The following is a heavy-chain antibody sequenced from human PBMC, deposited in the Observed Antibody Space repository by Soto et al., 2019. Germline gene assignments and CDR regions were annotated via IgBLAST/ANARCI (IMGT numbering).Heavy chain of an antibody. Sequence: EVQLVESGGGLVKPGGSLRLSCAASGFTFSSYSMNWVHQAPGKGLEWVSSISSSSSYIYYADSVKGRFTISRDNAKNSLYLQMNSLRAEDTAVYYCARDGYSSGYYYGMDVWGQGTTVTVSS. J-gene: IGHJ6*02. D-gene: IGHD6-19*01. CDR1: GFTFSSYS. CDR2: ISSSSSYI. V-gene: IGHV3-21*01. CDR3: ARDGYSSGYYYGMDV.